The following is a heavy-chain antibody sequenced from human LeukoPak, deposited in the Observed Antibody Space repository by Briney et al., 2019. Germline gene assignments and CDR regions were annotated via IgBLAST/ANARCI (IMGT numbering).Heavy chain of an antibody. V-gene: IGHV3-23*01. CDR2: ISGSGGST. Sequence: PGGSLRLSCAASGFTFSSYAMSWVRQAPGKGLEWVSAISGSGGSTYYADSVKGRFTISRDNSKNTLYLQMNSLRAEDTAVYYCAKGPRGYSYGLKPLDYWGQGTLVTVSS. CDR1: GFTFSSYA. J-gene: IGHJ4*02. D-gene: IGHD5-18*01. CDR3: AKGPRGYSYGLKPLDY.